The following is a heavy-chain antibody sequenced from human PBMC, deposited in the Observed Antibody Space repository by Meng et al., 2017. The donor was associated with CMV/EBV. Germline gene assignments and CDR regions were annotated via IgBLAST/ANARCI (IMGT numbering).Heavy chain of an antibody. CDR1: GFTFSDYS. CDR2: ISSSSTYI. Sequence: GGSLRLSCAASGFTFSDYSMNWVRQVPGKGLEWVSSISSSSTYIFYADSVKGRFTISRDNAKNSLYLQMNSLRSEDTAVYYCARAYSSSSNCFDPWGQGTLVTVSS. V-gene: IGHV3-21*01. J-gene: IGHJ5*02. CDR3: ARAYSSSSNCFDP. D-gene: IGHD6-13*01.